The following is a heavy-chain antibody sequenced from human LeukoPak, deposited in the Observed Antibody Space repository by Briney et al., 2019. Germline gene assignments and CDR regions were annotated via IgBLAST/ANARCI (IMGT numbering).Heavy chain of an antibody. Sequence: GASVKVSCKASGYTFTSYDINWVRQATGQGLEWMGWMNPNSGNTGYAQKFQGRVTITRNTSISTAYMELSSLRSEDTAVYYCARVRDGYNDAYDIWGQGTMVTVSS. CDR3: ARVRDGYNDAYDI. J-gene: IGHJ3*02. CDR1: GYTFTSYD. D-gene: IGHD5-24*01. V-gene: IGHV1-8*03. CDR2: MNPNSGNT.